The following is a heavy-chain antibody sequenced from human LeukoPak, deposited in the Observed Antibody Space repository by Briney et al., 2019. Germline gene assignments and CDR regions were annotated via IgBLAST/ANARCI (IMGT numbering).Heavy chain of an antibody. CDR2: INPNSGGT. CDR3: AGVSGRDFDY. V-gene: IGHV1-2*02. D-gene: IGHD3-10*01. CDR1: GYTFTAYY. J-gene: IGHJ4*02. Sequence: ASVKVSCKASGYTFTAYYIHWVRQAPGQGLEWMGWINPNSGGTNYAQRFQGRVTMTRDTSISTAYMALSRLRSDDTAVYYCAGVSGRDFDYWGQGTLVTVSS.